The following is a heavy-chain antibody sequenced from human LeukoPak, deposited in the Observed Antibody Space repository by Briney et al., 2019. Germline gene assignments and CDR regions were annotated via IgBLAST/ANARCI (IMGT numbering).Heavy chain of an antibody. CDR2: IYYSGST. V-gene: IGHV4-59*08. CDR1: GASISSYY. J-gene: IGHJ4*02. Sequence: SETLSLTCTVSGASISSYYWSWIRQPPGKGLEWIGYIYYSGSTYCNPSLKSRVTISIDTSKNQFSLKLSSVTAADTAVYYCARVLIVGGLKYFDYWGQGTLVTVSS. D-gene: IGHD3-22*01. CDR3: ARVLIVGGLKYFDY.